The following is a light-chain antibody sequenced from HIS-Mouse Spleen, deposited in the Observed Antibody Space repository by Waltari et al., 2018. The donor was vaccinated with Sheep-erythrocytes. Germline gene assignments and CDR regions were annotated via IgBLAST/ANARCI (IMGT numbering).Light chain of an antibody. Sequence: QSVLTQPPSVSEAPRQRVTISCSGSSSNIGNNPLNWYQQLPGKAPKLLIYYDDLLPSGVSDRFSGSKSGTSASLAISGLQSEDEADYYCAAWDDSLNGPVFGGGTKLTVL. V-gene: IGLV1-36*01. CDR2: YDD. CDR3: AAWDDSLNGPV. CDR1: SSNIGNNP. J-gene: IGLJ3*02.